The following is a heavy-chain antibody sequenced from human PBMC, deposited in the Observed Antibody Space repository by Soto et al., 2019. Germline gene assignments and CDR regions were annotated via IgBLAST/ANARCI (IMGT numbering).Heavy chain of an antibody. Sequence: GGALRLSCSASGFTFSSYAMSWVRQAPGKGLEWVSAISGSDNSTYYADSVKGRFTISRDSSKNTLYLQMNSLRADDTAVYYCAPMGVWGPGNTVTVS. CDR2: ISGSDNST. V-gene: IGHV3-23*01. J-gene: IGHJ6*02. CDR1: GFTFSSYA. CDR3: APMGV.